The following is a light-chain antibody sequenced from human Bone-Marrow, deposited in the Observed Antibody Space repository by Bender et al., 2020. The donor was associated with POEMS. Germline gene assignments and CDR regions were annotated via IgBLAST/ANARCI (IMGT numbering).Light chain of an antibody. CDR1: SSNIGGNA. CDR2: GND. CDR3: SAWDGILNGWV. V-gene: IGLV1-44*01. J-gene: IGLJ3*02. Sequence: QSVLTQPPSAPGTPGQRVTISCSGSSSNIGGNAVNWRQQGPGTAPKLLIYGNDQRPSGLPDRFSGSQSGTSASLALSGLQSEDEADYFCSAWDGILNGWVFGGGAALSVL.